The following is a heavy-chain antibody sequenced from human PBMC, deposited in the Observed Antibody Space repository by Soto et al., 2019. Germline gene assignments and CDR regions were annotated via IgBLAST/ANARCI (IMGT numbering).Heavy chain of an antibody. V-gene: IGHV4-4*07. D-gene: IGHD3-22*01. Sequence: SETLSLTCTVSGASVTSYYWTWIRQPAGKSLEWIGHIYTSGDTKYNPSLKSRVTMSVDTSNNQFSLNLTSVTAADTAVYYCARDRYYYDTRGFYYYYGMDVWGQGTTVTVSS. CDR3: ARDRYYYDTRGFYYYYGMDV. CDR1: GASVTSYY. J-gene: IGHJ6*02. CDR2: IYTSGDT.